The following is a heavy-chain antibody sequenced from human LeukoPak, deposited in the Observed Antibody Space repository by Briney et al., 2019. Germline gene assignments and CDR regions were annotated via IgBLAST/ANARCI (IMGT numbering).Heavy chain of an antibody. CDR1: RFTFNDYY. CDR3: ARATSGYFDY. Sequence: GGSLRLSCAASRFTFNDYYMSWIRQAPGKGLEWVSHISSSGSTRYYADSVKGRFTISRDNAKNSLYLQMNSLRAEDTAVYYCARATSGYFDYWGQGTLVTVSS. CDR2: ISSSGSTR. D-gene: IGHD1-26*01. V-gene: IGHV3-11*01. J-gene: IGHJ4*02.